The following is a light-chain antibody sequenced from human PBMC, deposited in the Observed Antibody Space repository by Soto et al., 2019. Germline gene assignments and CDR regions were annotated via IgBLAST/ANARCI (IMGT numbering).Light chain of an antibody. CDR1: QTLLHTNGYNY. CDR3: MQGLSGFT. CDR2: FGS. V-gene: IGKV2-28*01. Sequence: DIVMTQSPLSLPVTPGEPASISFRSSQTLLHTNGYNYLEWYLQKPWQSPQLLIYFGSDRASGVPDRFSGSGSGTDFTLKISRVEAEDVGVYYCMQGLSGFTFGPGTKVEIK. J-gene: IGKJ3*01.